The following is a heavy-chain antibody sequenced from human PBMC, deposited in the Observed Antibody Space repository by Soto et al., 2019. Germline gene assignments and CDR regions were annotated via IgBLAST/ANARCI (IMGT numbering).Heavy chain of an antibody. Sequence: SETLSLTCTVSGSSVSSTSSYWAWIRQPPGKGLEWIGYIYHSGSTYYNPSLKSRVTISVDRSKNQFSLKLSSVTAADTAVYFCARGSTVAPRFFDYWGQGSLVTVSS. J-gene: IGHJ4*02. CDR1: GSSVSSTSSY. CDR3: ARGSTVAPRFFDY. CDR2: IYHSGST. V-gene: IGHV4-39*07. D-gene: IGHD4-17*01.